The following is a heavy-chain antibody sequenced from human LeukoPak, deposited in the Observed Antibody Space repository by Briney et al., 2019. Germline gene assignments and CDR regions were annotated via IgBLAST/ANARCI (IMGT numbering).Heavy chain of an antibody. CDR1: GFTFSSYA. Sequence: QPGGTLRLSCAASGFTFSSYAMSWVRPAPGKGLEWVSAISGSGGSTYYADSVKGRFTISRDNSKNTLYLQMNSLRAEDTAVYYCAKDADMIVVVTPFDYWGQGTLVTVSS. D-gene: IGHD3-22*01. CDR3: AKDADMIVVVTPFDY. V-gene: IGHV3-23*01. J-gene: IGHJ4*02. CDR2: ISGSGGST.